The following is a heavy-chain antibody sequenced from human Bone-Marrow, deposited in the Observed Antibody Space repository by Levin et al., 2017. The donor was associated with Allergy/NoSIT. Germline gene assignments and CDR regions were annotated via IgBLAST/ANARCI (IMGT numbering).Heavy chain of an antibody. D-gene: IGHD3-22*01. CDR2: IKTKFDGGTK. Sequence: GGSLRLSCAASVFTFSDAWMNWVRLAPGKGLEWVGRIKTKFDGGTKDYDAAAKGRFTISRDDSKNTVYLHMRSLKIEDTAIYYCTTADGDRSDFDYWGQGTLVTVSS. J-gene: IGHJ4*02. V-gene: IGHV3-15*01. CDR3: TTADGDRSDFDY. CDR1: VFTFSDAW.